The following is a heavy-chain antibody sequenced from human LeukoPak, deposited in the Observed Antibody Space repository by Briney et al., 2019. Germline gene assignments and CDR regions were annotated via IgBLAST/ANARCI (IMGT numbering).Heavy chain of an antibody. D-gene: IGHD1-26*01. J-gene: IGHJ4*02. CDR2: INPNSGGT. Sequence: ASVKVSCTASGYTFTGYYMHWVRQAPGQGLEWMGWINPNSGGTNYAQKFQGRVIMTRDTSISTAYLQWSSLKASDTAMYYCARVSGSQYYFDYWGQGTLVTVSS. CDR1: GYTFTGYY. CDR3: ARVSGSQYYFDY. V-gene: IGHV1-2*02.